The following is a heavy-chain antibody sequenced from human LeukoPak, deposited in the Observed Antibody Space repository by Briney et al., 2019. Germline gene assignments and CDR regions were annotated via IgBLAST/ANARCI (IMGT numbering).Heavy chain of an antibody. CDR3: ARTDFWRGSLFDP. D-gene: IGHD3-3*01. V-gene: IGHV4-34*01. CDR2: INHSGST. Sequence: SETLSLTCAVYGGSFSGYYWSWIRQPPGKGLEWIGEINHSGSTNYNPSLKSRVTISVDTSKNQFSLKLSSVTAADTAVYYCARTDFWRGSLFDPWGQGTLVTVSS. CDR1: GGSFSGYY. J-gene: IGHJ5*02.